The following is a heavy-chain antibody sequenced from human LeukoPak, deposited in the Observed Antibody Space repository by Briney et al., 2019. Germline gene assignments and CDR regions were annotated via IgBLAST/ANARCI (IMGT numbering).Heavy chain of an antibody. Sequence: EASVKVSCKASGGTFSSYAISWVRQAPGQGLEWMGRIIPIFGTANYAQKFQGRVTITTDESTSTAYMELSSLRSEDTAVYYCAREPQIVVVVAAAGIGAFDIWGQGTMVTVSS. CDR3: AREPQIVVVVAAAGIGAFDI. V-gene: IGHV1-69*05. CDR2: IIPIFGTA. D-gene: IGHD2-15*01. J-gene: IGHJ3*02. CDR1: GGTFSSYA.